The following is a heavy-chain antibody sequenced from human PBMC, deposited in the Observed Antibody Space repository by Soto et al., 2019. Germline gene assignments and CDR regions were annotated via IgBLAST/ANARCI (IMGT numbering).Heavy chain of an antibody. Sequence: SLKISCAASGFTFDDYAMHWVRQAPGKGLEWVSGISWNSGSIGYADSVKGRFTISRDNAKNSLYLQMNSLRAEDTALYYCAKDQSVGYGHAGYGMDVWGQGTTVTVSS. CDR3: AKDQSVGYGHAGYGMDV. V-gene: IGHV3-9*01. CDR2: ISWNSGSI. CDR1: GFTFDDYA. J-gene: IGHJ6*02. D-gene: IGHD5-18*01.